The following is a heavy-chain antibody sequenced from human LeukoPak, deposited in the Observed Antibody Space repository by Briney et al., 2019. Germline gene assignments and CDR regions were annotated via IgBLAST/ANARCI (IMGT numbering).Heavy chain of an antibody. CDR1: GFTVSNNF. Sequence: GGSLRLSCAASGFTVSNNFVTWVRQAPGKGLERVSIIYSGGGTDYADSVKGRFTISRDNSKNTVYLQMNSLRAEDTAVYHCARKSLGIAAAGTFFGSWGQGTLVTVSS. D-gene: IGHD6-13*01. CDR3: ARKSLGIAAAGTFFGS. J-gene: IGHJ5*02. CDR2: IYSGGGT. V-gene: IGHV3-53*01.